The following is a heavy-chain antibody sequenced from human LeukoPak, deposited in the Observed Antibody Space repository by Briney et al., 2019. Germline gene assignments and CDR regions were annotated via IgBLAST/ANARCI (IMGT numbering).Heavy chain of an antibody. Sequence: PGGSLRLSCAASGFTFSSYEMNWVRQAPGKGLEWVSYISSSGSTIYYADSVKGRFTISRDNAKNSLYLQTNSLRAEDTAVYYCARTYYYDSSGYYPASPHDYWGQGTLVTVSS. J-gene: IGHJ4*02. D-gene: IGHD3-22*01. CDR1: GFTFSSYE. CDR3: ARTYYYDSSGYYPASPHDY. V-gene: IGHV3-48*03. CDR2: ISSSGSTI.